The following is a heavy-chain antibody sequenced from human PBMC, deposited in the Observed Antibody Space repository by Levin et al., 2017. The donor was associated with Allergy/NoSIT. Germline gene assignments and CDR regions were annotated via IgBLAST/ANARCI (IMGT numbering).Heavy chain of an antibody. V-gene: IGHV4-61*02. J-gene: IGHJ6*03. CDR1: GGSVSSGTYY. CDR3: AATTVTTGLSYYYYYMDV. CDR2: IYNDGGT. D-gene: IGHD4-17*01. Sequence: SETLSLTCTVSGGSVSSGTYYWSWIRQPAGKGLEWIGRIYNDGGTNYNPSLKSRVSISLDTSTNQFSLKLSSVTAADTAVYYCAATTVTTGLSYYYYYMDVWGKGSTVTVSS.